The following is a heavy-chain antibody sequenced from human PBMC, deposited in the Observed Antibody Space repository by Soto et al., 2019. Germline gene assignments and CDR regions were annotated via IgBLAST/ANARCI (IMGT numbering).Heavy chain of an antibody. CDR1: GFTVSSNY. CDR3: ARDGAGTFDY. V-gene: IGHV3-53*04. J-gene: IGHJ4*02. Sequence: GGSLRLSCAASGFTVSSNYMSWVRQAPGKGLEWVSVIYSGGSTYYADSVKGRFTISRHNSKNTLYLQMNSLRAEDSAVYYCARDGAGTFDYWGQGTLVTVSS. CDR2: IYSGGST. D-gene: IGHD6-13*01.